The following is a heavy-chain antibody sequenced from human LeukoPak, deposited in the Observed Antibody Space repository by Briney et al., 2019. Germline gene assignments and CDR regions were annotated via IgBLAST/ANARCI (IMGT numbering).Heavy chain of an antibody. D-gene: IGHD5-12*01. J-gene: IGHJ4*02. Sequence: VASVNVSCKASGYTFTSYYMHWVRQAPGQGLEWMGIINPSGGSTSYAQKFQGRVTMTRDTSTSTVYMELSSLRSEDTAVYYCARGPEPQKWLRSTTLTGPFDYWGQGTLVTVSS. V-gene: IGHV1-46*01. CDR2: INPSGGST. CDR3: ARGPEPQKWLRSTTLTGPFDY. CDR1: GYTFTSYY.